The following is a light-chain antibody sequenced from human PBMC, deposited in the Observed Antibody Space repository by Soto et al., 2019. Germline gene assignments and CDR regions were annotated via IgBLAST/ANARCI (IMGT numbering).Light chain of an antibody. CDR3: SSYTAISSLDIV. J-gene: IGLJ2*01. CDR1: TSDVGGYNY. CDR2: EVN. Sequence: ALTQPASVSGSPGQSITISCTGTTSDVGGYNYVSWYQQLPGNAPKLIIYEVNHRPSGVSNRFSGSKSGSTASLTISRLQGEDEAHYYCSSYTAISSLDIVFGGGTKLTV. V-gene: IGLV2-14*01.